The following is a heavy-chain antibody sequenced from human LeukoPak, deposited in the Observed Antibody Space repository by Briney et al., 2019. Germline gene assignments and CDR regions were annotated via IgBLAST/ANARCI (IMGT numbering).Heavy chain of an antibody. Sequence: GGSLRLSCAASGLTVINNYMKWVRQAPGKGLEWVSLIYSGGSTYYADSVKGRFTISRDNPKNTVYLQMNNLRAEHTAVYYCARDRHCSGGSCSGLWGQGTLVTASS. CDR2: IYSGGST. CDR1: GLTVINNY. J-gene: IGHJ4*02. D-gene: IGHD2-15*01. V-gene: IGHV3-53*01. CDR3: ARDRHCSGGSCSGL.